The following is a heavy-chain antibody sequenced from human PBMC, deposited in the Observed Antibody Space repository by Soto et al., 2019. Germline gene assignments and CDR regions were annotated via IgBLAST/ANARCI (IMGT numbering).Heavy chain of an antibody. CDR2: ISAYNGNT. D-gene: IGHD3-3*01. Sequence: ASVKVSCKASGYTFTSYGISWVRQAPGQGLEWMGWISAYNGNTNYAQKLQGRVTMTTDTSTSTAYMELRSLRSDDTAVYYCARDQDDFWSGYYTALSDYWGQGTLVTVSS. CDR1: GYTFTSYG. V-gene: IGHV1-18*01. J-gene: IGHJ4*02. CDR3: ARDQDDFWSGYYTALSDY.